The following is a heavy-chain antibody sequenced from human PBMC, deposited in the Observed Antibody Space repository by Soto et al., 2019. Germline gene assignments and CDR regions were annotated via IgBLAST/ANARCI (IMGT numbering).Heavy chain of an antibody. CDR2: ISWNSGSI. CDR1: GFTFDDYA. Sequence: LRLSCAASGFTFDDYAMHWVRQAPGKGLEWVSGISWNSGSIGYADSVKGRFTISRDNAKNSLYLQMNSLRAEDTALYYCAKDIRRFGVNWFDTWGQGTLVTVSS. CDR3: AKDIRRFGVNWFDT. D-gene: IGHD3-10*01. V-gene: IGHV3-9*01. J-gene: IGHJ5*02.